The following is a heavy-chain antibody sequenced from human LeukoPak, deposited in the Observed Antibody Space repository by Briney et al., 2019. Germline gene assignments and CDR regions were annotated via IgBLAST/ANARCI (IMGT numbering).Heavy chain of an antibody. V-gene: IGHV4-34*10. J-gene: IGHJ4*02. Sequence: PSETLSLTCAVYGGSFSGYYWSWIRQPPGKGLEWIGEILHSGSTNYNPSLKSRVYMSVDKPKNHFSLRLSSVTAADTAVYYCATYYESTGYRFDYWGQGALVTVSS. CDR2: ILHSGST. D-gene: IGHD3-22*01. CDR1: GGSFSGYY. CDR3: ATYYESTGYRFDY.